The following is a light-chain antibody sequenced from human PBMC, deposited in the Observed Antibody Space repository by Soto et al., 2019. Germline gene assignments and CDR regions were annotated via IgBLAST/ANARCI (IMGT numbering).Light chain of an antibody. V-gene: IGLV1-40*01. J-gene: IGLJ2*01. CDR2: GNS. Sequence: IGAGYDVHWYQHLPGAAPKLLIFGNSNRPEGVTDRFSGSTSGTSASLAITGVQAEDEADYYCQSYDTSLNAVLFGGGTKVTVL. CDR1: IGAGYD. CDR3: QSYDTSLNAVL.